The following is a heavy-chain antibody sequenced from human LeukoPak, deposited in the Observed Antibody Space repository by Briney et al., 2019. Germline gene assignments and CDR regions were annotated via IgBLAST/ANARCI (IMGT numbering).Heavy chain of an antibody. CDR2: INAGNGNT. CDR1: GYTFTSYA. J-gene: IGHJ5*02. V-gene: IGHV1-3*01. D-gene: IGHD6-13*01. CDR3: ARELYSSSWSPYNWFDP. Sequence: GASVKVSCKASGYTFTSYAMHWVRQAPGQRLEWMGWINAGNGNTKYSQKFQGRVTITRDTSASTAYMELSSLRSEDTAVYYCARELYSSSWSPYNWFDPWGQGTLVTVSP.